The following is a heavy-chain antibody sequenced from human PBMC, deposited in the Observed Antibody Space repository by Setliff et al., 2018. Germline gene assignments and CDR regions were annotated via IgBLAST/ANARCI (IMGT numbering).Heavy chain of an antibody. CDR2: IYTGGST. CDR3: AKNGFGVVALGVNNWYDP. D-gene: IGHD3-10*01. CDR1: GFTVSSSY. J-gene: IGHJ5*02. Sequence: GGSLRLSCAASGFTVSSSYMTWVRQAPGKGLEWVSVIYTGGSTYYADSMKDRFTISRDNSKNTLYLQMNSLRAEDTAVYYCAKNGFGVVALGVNNWYDPWGQGTLVTVSS. V-gene: IGHV3-53*01.